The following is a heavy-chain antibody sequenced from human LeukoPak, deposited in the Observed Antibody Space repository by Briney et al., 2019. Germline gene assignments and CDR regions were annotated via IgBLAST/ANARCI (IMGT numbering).Heavy chain of an antibody. CDR1: GFTFSSYA. D-gene: IGHD3-16*01. J-gene: IGHJ4*02. CDR3: AKDQFLFNDYLRGAENPTSIFDY. CDR2: ISGSGGST. V-gene: IGHV3-23*01. Sequence: PGGSLRLSCAASGFTFSSYAMSWVRQAPGKGLEWVSAISGSGGSTYYADSVKGRFTISRDNSKNTLYLQMNSLRAEDTAVYYCAKDQFLFNDYLRGAENPTSIFDYWGQGTLVTVSS.